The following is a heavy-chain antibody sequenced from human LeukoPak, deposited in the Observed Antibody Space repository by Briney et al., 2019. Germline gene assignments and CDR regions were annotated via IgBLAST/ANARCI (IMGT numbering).Heavy chain of an antibody. Sequence: SETLSLTCTVSGGSISSQYWSWIRQPPGKGLEWIGYIYYSGSTNYNPSLKSRVTISVDTSKNQFSLKLSSVTAADTAVYYCARAIGAATTVYFGNWGQGTLVTVSS. V-gene: IGHV4-59*11. CDR3: ARAIGAATTVYFGN. D-gene: IGHD6-25*01. J-gene: IGHJ4*02. CDR1: GGSISSQY. CDR2: IYYSGST.